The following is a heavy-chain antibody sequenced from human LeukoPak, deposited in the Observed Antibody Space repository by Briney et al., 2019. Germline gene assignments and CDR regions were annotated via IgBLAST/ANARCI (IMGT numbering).Heavy chain of an antibody. CDR3: ASSGWRGPFDY. CDR2: IYYSGST. D-gene: IGHD6-19*01. Sequence: ETLCLTCTVSGGSISSYYWSWIWQPPGKGLEWIGYIYYSGSTNYNPSLKSRVTISVDTSKNQFSLKLSSVTAADTAVYYCASSGWRGPFDYWGQGTLVTVSS. J-gene: IGHJ4*02. V-gene: IGHV4-59*08. CDR1: GGSISSYY.